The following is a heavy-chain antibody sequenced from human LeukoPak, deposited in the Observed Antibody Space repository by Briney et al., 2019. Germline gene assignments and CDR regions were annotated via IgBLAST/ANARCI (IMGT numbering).Heavy chain of an antibody. J-gene: IGHJ4*02. Sequence: ASVKVSCKASGYTFTGYYMHWVRQAPGQGLEWMGWINPKSGGTNYAQNFQGRVIMTRDTSISIAYMELSSLRSDDTAVYYCARDFLGYCTTTSCYDVVFDYWGQGTLVTVSS. D-gene: IGHD2-2*01. CDR2: INPKSGGT. CDR3: ARDFLGYCTTTSCYDVVFDY. V-gene: IGHV1-2*02. CDR1: GYTFTGYY.